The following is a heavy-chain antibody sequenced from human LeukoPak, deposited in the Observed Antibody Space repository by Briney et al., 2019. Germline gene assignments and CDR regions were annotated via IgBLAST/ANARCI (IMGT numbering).Heavy chain of an antibody. D-gene: IGHD6-19*01. J-gene: IGHJ3*02. Sequence: PGGSLRLSCAASGFTFSSYSMNWVRQAPGKRLEWVSSISSSSSYIYYADSVKGRFTISRDNAKNPLYLQMNSLRAEDTAVYYCARDYYSSGWRDAFDIWGQGTMVTVSS. CDR1: GFTFSSYS. CDR2: ISSSSSYI. CDR3: ARDYYSSGWRDAFDI. V-gene: IGHV3-21*01.